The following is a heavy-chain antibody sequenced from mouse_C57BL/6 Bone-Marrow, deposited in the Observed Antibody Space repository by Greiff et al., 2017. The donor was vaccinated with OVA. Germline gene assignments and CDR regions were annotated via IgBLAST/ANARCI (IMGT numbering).Heavy chain of an antibody. V-gene: IGHV1-82*01. D-gene: IGHD1-1*01. CDR2: IYPGDGDT. J-gene: IGHJ4*01. CDR3: ARWGYGSPYAMDY. Sequence: VMLVESGPELVKPGASVKISCKASGYAFSSSWMNWVKQRPGKGLEWIGRIYPGDGDTNYNGKFKGKATLTADKSSSTAYMQLSSLTSEDSAVYFCARWGYGSPYAMDYWGQGTSVTVSS. CDR1: GYAFSSSW.